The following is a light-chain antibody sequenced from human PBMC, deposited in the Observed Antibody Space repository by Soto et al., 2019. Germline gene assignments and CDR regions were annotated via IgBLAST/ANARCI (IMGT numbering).Light chain of an antibody. V-gene: IGLV1-40*01. CDR2: GNT. Sequence: QSVLTQPPSVSGAPGQRVTISCTGSSSNIGAGYGVHWYQQLPGTAPKLLIYGNTNRPSGVPDRFSGSKSGTSASLAITGLQAEDEADYSCQSYDNSLRDSVFGGVTKLTVL. CDR1: SSNIGAGYG. CDR3: QSYDNSLRDSV. J-gene: IGLJ3*02.